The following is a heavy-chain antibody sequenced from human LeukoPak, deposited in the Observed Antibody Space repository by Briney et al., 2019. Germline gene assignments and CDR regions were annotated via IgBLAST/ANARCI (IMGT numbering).Heavy chain of an antibody. CDR1: GFTFSSYA. CDR3: AKTSWIQLWPLDY. CDR2: ISGSGGST. D-gene: IGHD5-18*01. Sequence: PGGSLRLSCAASGFTFSSYAMNWVRQAPGKGLEWVSAISGSGGSTYYADSVKGRFTISRDNSKNTLCLQMNSLRAEDTAVYYCAKTSWIQLWPLDYWGQGTLVTVSS. V-gene: IGHV3-23*01. J-gene: IGHJ4*02.